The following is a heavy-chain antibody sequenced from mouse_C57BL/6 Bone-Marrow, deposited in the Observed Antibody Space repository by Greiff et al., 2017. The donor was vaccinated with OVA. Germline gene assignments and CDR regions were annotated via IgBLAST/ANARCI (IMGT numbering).Heavy chain of an antibody. CDR1: GYTFTSYG. CDR3: ARSKVDYYVAGFAY. J-gene: IGHJ3*01. V-gene: IGHV1-81*01. CDR2: IYPRSGNT. Sequence: QVQLKESGAELARPGASVKLSCKASGYTFTSYGISWVKQRTGQGLEWIGEIYPRSGNTYYNEKFKGKATLTADKSSSTAYMELRSLTSEDSAVYFCARSKVDYYVAGFAYWGQGTLVTVSA. D-gene: IGHD1-1*01.